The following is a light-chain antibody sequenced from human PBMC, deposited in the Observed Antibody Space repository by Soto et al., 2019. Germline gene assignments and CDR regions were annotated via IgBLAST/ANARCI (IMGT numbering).Light chain of an antibody. CDR1: QDINSY. Sequence: DIQMTQSPSSLSASVGDRVTITCRASQDINSYLAWYQQKPGKAPKLLIYPASTLQSGVPSRFSGSGSGTEFTLTIDSLQPDDFATFYCQQYSTYPLTFGGGTKVDIK. V-gene: IGKV1-9*01. J-gene: IGKJ4*01. CDR2: PAS. CDR3: QQYSTYPLT.